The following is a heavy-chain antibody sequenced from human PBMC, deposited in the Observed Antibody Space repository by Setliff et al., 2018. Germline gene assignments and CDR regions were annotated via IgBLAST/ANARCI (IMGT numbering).Heavy chain of an antibody. V-gene: IGHV7-4-1*02. Sequence: ASVKVSCKASGYTFTTYAISWMRQAPGQGLEWMGWINTNTGDPSYAQGFTGRFVFSLDTSVSTAYLQISSLKAEDTALYYCARASRFGTIKYRGDYYMDVWGKGTTVTVSS. CDR2: INTNTGDP. CDR3: ARASRFGTIKYRGDYYMDV. J-gene: IGHJ6*03. CDR1: GYTFTTYA. D-gene: IGHD3-10*01.